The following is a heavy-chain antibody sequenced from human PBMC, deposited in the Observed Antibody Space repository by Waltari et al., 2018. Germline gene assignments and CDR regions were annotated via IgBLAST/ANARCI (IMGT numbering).Heavy chain of an antibody. CDR2: IIPIFGTA. CDR1: GGTFSSYA. V-gene: IGHV1-69*05. D-gene: IGHD3-22*01. Sequence: QVQLVQSGAEVKKPGSSVKVSCKASGGTFSSYAISWVRQAPGQGLEWMGGIIPIFGTANYAQKFQGRVTITTDESTSTAYMELSSLRSEDTAVYYCARARTYYYDSSGYYTGPYYYYYYYMDVWGKGTTVTVSS. J-gene: IGHJ6*03. CDR3: ARARTYYYDSSGYYTGPYYYYYYYMDV.